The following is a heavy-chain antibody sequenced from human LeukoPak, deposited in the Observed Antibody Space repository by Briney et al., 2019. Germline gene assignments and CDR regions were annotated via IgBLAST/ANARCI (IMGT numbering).Heavy chain of an antibody. J-gene: IGHJ4*02. V-gene: IGHV3-30*03. CDR3: ATYSGYDSY. D-gene: IGHD5-12*01. Sequence: GGSLRLSCAASGFTFTNYVMNWVRQAPGQGLEWVALISYDGTKKYYADSVKGRFTVSRDNSKNPLYLQMNSLRAEDTATYYCATYSGYDSYWGQGTLVTVSS. CDR2: ISYDGTKK. CDR1: GFTFTNYV.